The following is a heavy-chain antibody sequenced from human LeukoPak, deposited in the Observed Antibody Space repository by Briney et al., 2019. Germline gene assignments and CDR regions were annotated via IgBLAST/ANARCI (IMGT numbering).Heavy chain of an antibody. CDR2: IKEDGGEK. J-gene: IGHJ4*02. Sequence: GGSLRLSCAASGFSFSSYWMSWVRQAPGKGLERVANIKEDGGEKHYVDSVKGRFTISRDNAMNSLFLQMNSLRAEDTALYYCARDVDANYWGQGALVTVSS. D-gene: IGHD5-12*01. CDR3: ARDVDANY. CDR1: GFSFSSYW. V-gene: IGHV3-7*01.